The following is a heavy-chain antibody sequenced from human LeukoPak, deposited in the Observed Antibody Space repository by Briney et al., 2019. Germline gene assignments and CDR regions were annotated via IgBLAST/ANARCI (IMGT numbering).Heavy chain of an antibody. D-gene: IGHD3-22*01. CDR3: AKGYYYANSPSQRAFDY. CDR1: GFTFSSYA. Sequence: PGGSLRLSCAASGFTFSSYAMNWVRQAPGKGLEWVSVISGSGGIINYADSVKGRFTISRDNSKNTLYLQMNSLRAEDSAVYYCAKGYYYANSPSQRAFDYWGQGTLVTVSS. CDR2: ISGSGGII. J-gene: IGHJ4*02. V-gene: IGHV3-23*01.